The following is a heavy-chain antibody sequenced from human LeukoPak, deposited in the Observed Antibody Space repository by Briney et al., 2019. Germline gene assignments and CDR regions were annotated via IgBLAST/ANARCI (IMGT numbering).Heavy chain of an antibody. J-gene: IGHJ6*03. CDR2: ISAYTGNT. V-gene: IGHV1-18*01. CDR1: GYTFTSYG. CDR3: ARDRLIRLGELSLDDYYNYYMDV. Sequence: ASVKVSCKASGYTFTSYGISWVRQAPGQGLEWMGWISAYTGNTDYVQKFQGRVTMTTDTSTSTAYMELRSLRSDDTAVYFCARDRLIRLGELSLDDYYNYYMDVWGKGTTVTVSS. D-gene: IGHD3-16*02.